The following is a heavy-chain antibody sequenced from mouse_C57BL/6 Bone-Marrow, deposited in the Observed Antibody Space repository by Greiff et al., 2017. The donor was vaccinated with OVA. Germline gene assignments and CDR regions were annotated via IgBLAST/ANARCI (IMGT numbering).Heavy chain of an antibody. D-gene: IGHD2-1*01. J-gene: IGHJ2*01. CDR3: TRRRIYYGNYDY. V-gene: IGHV1-15*01. CDR2: IDPETGGT. CDR1: GYTFTDYE. Sequence: QVQLQQSGAELVRPGASVTLSCKASGYTFTDYEMHWVKQTPVHGLEWIGAIDPETGGTAYNQKFKGKAILTADKSSSTAYMELRSLTSEDSAVYDCTRRRIYYGNYDYWGQGTTLTVSA.